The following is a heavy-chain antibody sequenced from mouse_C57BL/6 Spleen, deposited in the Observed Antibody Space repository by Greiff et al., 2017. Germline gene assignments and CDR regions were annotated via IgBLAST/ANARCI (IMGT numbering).Heavy chain of an antibody. CDR3: ARGGYGYGYYFDY. D-gene: IGHD2-2*01. J-gene: IGHJ2*01. V-gene: IGHV1-55*01. CDR2: IYPGSRST. CDR1: GYTFTSYW. Sequence: QVQLKEPGAELVKPGASVKMSCKASGYTFTSYWITWVKQRPGQGLEWIGDIYPGSRSTNYNEKFKSKATLTVDTSSSTAYMQLSSLTSEDSAVYYCARGGYGYGYYFDYWGQGTTLTVSS.